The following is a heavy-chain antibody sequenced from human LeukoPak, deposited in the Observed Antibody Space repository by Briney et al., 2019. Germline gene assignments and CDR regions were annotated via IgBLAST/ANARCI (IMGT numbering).Heavy chain of an antibody. V-gene: IGHV5-51*01. D-gene: IGHD1-26*01. CDR2: IYPSDSGT. Sequence: GESLQISCKGSAYSSTSYWIGWVRPMPGKGLEWMGIIYPSDSGTRYSPSFQGQVTISADKSVNTAYLQWSSLKASDTAMYFCARRGDSGSYWSFDFWGQGTLVTVSS. CDR1: AYSSTSYW. CDR3: ARRGDSGSYWSFDF. J-gene: IGHJ4*02.